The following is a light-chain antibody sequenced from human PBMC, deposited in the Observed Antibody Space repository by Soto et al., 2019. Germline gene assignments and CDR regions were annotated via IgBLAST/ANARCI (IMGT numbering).Light chain of an antibody. CDR1: QSVSSSN. CDR2: DAS. CDR3: QQYGSSPPFT. J-gene: IGKJ3*01. Sequence: EIVLTQSPGTLSLSPGERATLSCRASQSVSSSNLAWYQQKPGQAPRLLINDASSRASGVPDRFSGSGSGTDLTLTISRLEPEDFAVYYCQQYGSSPPFTFGPGTKLDIK. V-gene: IGKV3-20*01.